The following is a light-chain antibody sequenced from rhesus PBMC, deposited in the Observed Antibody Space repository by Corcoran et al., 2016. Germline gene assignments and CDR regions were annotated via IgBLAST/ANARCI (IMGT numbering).Light chain of an antibody. CDR3: QQSSNLSPLT. CDR2: GAS. CDR1: QSVGSY. J-gene: IGKJ4*01. V-gene: IGKV3-24*04. Sequence: ETVVTQSPATLSLSPGERATLSCRASQSVGSYFAWYPQKPGQAPRLLIYGASSRATGIPDRFRGSGSGTDFTLTISSLEPEDVGVYYCQQSSNLSPLTFGGGTKVEIK.